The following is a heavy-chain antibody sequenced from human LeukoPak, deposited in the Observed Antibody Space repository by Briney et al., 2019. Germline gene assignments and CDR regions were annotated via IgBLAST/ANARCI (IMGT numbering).Heavy chain of an antibody. CDR3: ARETDYGDYMPVY. CDR2: IYYSGST. V-gene: IGHV4-30-4*08. CDR1: GGSISSGDYY. Sequence: SETLSLTCTVSGGSISSGDYYWSWIRQPPGKGLEWIGYIYYSGSTYYNPSLKSRVTISVDTSKNQFSLKLSSVTAADTAVYYCARETDYGDYMPVYWGQGTLVTVSS. J-gene: IGHJ4*02. D-gene: IGHD4-17*01.